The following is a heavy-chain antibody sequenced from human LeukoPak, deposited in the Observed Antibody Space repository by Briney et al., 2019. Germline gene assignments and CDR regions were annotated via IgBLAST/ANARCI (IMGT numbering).Heavy chain of an antibody. J-gene: IGHJ4*02. CDR2: FDPEDDER. D-gene: IGHD6-19*01. Sequence: GASVKVSCKVSGYSLTELSMHWVRQAPGKGLEWMGGFDPEDDERIHAQKCQGRVTMTEDTSTDTAYMKLSSLGSDDTAVYYCAIESMAGHFDYWGQGTLVTVSS. CDR1: GYSLTELS. CDR3: AIESMAGHFDY. V-gene: IGHV1-24*01.